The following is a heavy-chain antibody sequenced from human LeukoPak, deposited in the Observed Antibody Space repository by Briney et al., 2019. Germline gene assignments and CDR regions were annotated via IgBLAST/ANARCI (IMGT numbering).Heavy chain of an antibody. CDR2: ISGSGGTT. CDR3: AKDLSTWLSPSPTDY. J-gene: IGHJ4*02. Sequence: GGSLRLSCAASGFTFSAYGMSWARQAPGKGLEWVSSISGSGGTTYYADSVKGRFTISRDNSKSTLFLQMNSLRVADTAVYFCAKDLSTWLSPSPTDYWGQGTLVTVSS. CDR1: GFTFSAYG. D-gene: IGHD3-9*01. V-gene: IGHV3-23*01.